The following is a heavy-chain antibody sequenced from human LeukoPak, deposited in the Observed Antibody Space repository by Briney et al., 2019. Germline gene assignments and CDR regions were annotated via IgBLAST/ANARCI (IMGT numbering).Heavy chain of an antibody. V-gene: IGHV3-66*01. Sequence: GSLTLSCASPGFTVRSNYMTWARHAPGKGLDWVAVIYSGGRTYYTASVKGRFTIYRDNSKNTLYLQMNSLRAEDTAVCYCARAPLFGELCYGMAVWGQGTTVTVSS. D-gene: IGHD3-10*02. CDR3: ARAPLFGELCYGMAV. CDR2: IYSGGRT. CDR1: GFTVRSNY. J-gene: IGHJ6*02.